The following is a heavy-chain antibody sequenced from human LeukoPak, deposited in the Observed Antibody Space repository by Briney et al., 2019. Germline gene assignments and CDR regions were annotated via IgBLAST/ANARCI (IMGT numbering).Heavy chain of an antibody. V-gene: IGHV3-73*01. CDR2: IRSKANSYAT. Sequence: PGGSLRLSCAASGFTFSGSAMHWVRQASGKGLEWVGRIRSKANSYATAYAAWVKGRFTISRDDSKNTAYLQMNSLKTEDTAVYYCTRYSSSGLDYWGQGTLVTVSS. D-gene: IGHD6-13*01. J-gene: IGHJ4*02. CDR1: GFTFSGSA. CDR3: TRYSSSGLDY.